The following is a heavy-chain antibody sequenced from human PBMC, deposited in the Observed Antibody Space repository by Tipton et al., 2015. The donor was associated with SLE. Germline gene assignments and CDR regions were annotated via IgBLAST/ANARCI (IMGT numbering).Heavy chain of an antibody. CDR2: IYYSGST. J-gene: IGHJ5*02. CDR1: GGSISSHY. CDR3: ARVTGRSSDWFDP. Sequence: TLSLTCTVSGGSISSHYWSWIRQPPGKGLEWIGYIYYSGSTNYNPSLKSRVTISVDTSKNQFSLKLSSVTAADTAVYYCARVTGRSSDWFDPWGQGTLVTVSS. D-gene: IGHD3-10*01. V-gene: IGHV4-59*11.